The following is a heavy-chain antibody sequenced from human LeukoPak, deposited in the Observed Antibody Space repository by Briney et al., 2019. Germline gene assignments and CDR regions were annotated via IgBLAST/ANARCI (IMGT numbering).Heavy chain of an antibody. Sequence: ASVKVSCKASGYTFTGYYMHWVRHAPGQGLEWMGWINPNSGGTNYAQKFQGRVTMTRDTSNRTAYMELSRLRSDDTAVYYCARDGRYCSGGSCYWNYYGMDVWGQGTTVTVSS. D-gene: IGHD2-15*01. CDR2: INPNSGGT. CDR1: GYTFTGYY. CDR3: ARDGRYCSGGSCYWNYYGMDV. J-gene: IGHJ6*02. V-gene: IGHV1-2*02.